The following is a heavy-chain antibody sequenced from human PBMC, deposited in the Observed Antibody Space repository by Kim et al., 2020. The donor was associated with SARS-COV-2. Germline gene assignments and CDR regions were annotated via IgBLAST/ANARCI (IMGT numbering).Heavy chain of an antibody. CDR1: GFTFSSYG. CDR2: IWYDGSNK. CDR3: ARDTCDYYGMGV. J-gene: IGHJ6*02. V-gene: IGHV3-33*01. Sequence: GGSLRLSCAASGFTFSSYGMHWVRQAPGKGLEWVAAIWYDGSNKYYADSVKGRFTISRDNSKNTLYLQMNSLRAEDTAVYYCARDTCDYYGMGVWGQGTTVTVSS.